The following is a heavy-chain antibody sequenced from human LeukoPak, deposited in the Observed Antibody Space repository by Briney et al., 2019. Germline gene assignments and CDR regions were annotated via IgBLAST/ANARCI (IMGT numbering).Heavy chain of an antibody. J-gene: IGHJ4*02. CDR2: IYPDDSNT. V-gene: IGHV5-51*01. CDR1: GYNFPIYW. D-gene: IGHD3-3*01. Sequence: PGESLKISCQGSGYNFPIYWIGWVRQMPGQGLEGMGIIYPDDSNTIYGPSFQGQVTISADKSINTAYLQWSSLKASDTAIHYCARRPTIFGVGGKFDYWGQGTLVTVSS. CDR3: ARRPTIFGVGGKFDY.